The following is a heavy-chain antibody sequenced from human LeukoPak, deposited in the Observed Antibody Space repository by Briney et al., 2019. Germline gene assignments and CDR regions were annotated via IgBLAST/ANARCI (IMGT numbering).Heavy chain of an antibody. CDR1: GYCFTNYW. CDR2: IYPDDSDT. CDR3: ARGPHSSGQVSWFDP. Sequence: GESLKISCKGSGYCFTNYWIAWVRQMPGKGLEWMGIIYPDDSDTRYSPSFQGQVTISADKSISTAYLQWSSLKASDTAMYYCARGPHSSGQVSWFDPWGQGTLVTVSS. D-gene: IGHD6-19*01. J-gene: IGHJ5*02. V-gene: IGHV5-51*01.